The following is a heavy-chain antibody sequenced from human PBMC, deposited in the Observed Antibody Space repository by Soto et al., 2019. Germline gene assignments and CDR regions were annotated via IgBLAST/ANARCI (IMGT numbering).Heavy chain of an antibody. V-gene: IGHV4-31*03. CDR1: GGSIITRCYH. Sequence: SETMSLTCTVAGGSIITRCYHWGWIHQNPGKGLEWIGYIYFSGSTYYSLSLKTRVTISVDTSKNQFSLKLSSVTAADTAVYYCARETPPHRFDYSGQGTLVTVSS. J-gene: IGHJ4*02. CDR2: IYFSGST. CDR3: ARETPPHRFDY.